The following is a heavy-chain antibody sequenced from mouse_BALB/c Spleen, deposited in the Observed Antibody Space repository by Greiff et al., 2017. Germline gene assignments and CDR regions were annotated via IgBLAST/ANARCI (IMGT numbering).Heavy chain of an antibody. J-gene: IGHJ2*01. V-gene: IGHV1-80*01. D-gene: IGHD1-1*01. CDR1: GYAFSSSW. CDR2: IYPGDGDT. CDR3: ARGDYYGSSYGY. Sequence: LQESGAELAKPGASVKISCKASGYAFSSSWMNWVKQRPGQGLEWIGRIYPGDGDTNYNGKFKGKATLTADKSSSTAYMQLSSLTSVDSAVYFCARGDYYGSSYGYWGQGTTLTVSS.